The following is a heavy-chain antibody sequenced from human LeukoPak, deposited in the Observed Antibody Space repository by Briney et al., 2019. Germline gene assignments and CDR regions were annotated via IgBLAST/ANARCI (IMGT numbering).Heavy chain of an antibody. Sequence: SGTLSLTCAVSGGSISSSNWWSWVRQPPGEGLEWIGEIYHSGSTNYNPSLKSRVTISVDTSKNQFSLKLSSVTAADTAVYYCARTPEWELQRGMDVWGQGTTVTVSS. CDR3: ARTPEWELQRGMDV. CDR2: IYHSGST. D-gene: IGHD1-26*01. V-gene: IGHV4-4*02. J-gene: IGHJ6*02. CDR1: GGSISSSNW.